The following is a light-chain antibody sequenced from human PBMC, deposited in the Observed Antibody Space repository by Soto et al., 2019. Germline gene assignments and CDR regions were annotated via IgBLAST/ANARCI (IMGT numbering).Light chain of an antibody. CDR1: QSISSW. CDR3: QQYNSYSPET. V-gene: IGKV1-5*03. J-gene: IGKJ1*01. CDR2: KAS. Sequence: DIQMTQSPSTLSASVGDRVTITCRASQSISSWLAWYQQKPGKAPKLLIYKASSLESRVPSRFSGSGSGTEFTLTITSLQPDDFATYYCQQYNSYSPETFGQGTKV.